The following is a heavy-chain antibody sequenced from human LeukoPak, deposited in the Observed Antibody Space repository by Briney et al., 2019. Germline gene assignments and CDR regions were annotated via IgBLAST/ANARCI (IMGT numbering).Heavy chain of an antibody. CDR3: ARGDDSGYYDYFDY. CDR2: IYTGGNA. CDR1: GFTFSSYA. Sequence: GGSLRLSCAASGFTFSSYAMSWVRQAPGKGLEWVSTIYTGGNAYYAASVKGRFTISRDFSKNTVFLHMNSLRAEDTAMYYCARGDDSGYYDYFDYWGQGALVTVSS. V-gene: IGHV3-23*05. J-gene: IGHJ4*02. D-gene: IGHD3-22*01.